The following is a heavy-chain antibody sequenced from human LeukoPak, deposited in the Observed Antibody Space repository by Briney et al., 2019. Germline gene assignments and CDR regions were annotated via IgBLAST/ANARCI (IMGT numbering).Heavy chain of an antibody. D-gene: IGHD3-22*01. Sequence: PGGSLRLSCAASGFTFSSYGMHWVRQAPGKGLEWVSAISGSGGSTYYADSVKGRFTISRDNSKNTLYLQMNSLRAEDTAVYYCAKGAVMTSAGYYFDYWGQGTLVTVSS. J-gene: IGHJ4*02. CDR2: ISGSGGST. CDR3: AKGAVMTSAGYYFDY. CDR1: GFTFSSYG. V-gene: IGHV3-23*01.